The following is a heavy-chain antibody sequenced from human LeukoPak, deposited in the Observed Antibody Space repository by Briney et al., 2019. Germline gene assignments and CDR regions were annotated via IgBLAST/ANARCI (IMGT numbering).Heavy chain of an antibody. J-gene: IGHJ4*02. CDR2: IYYSGST. Sequence: PSETLSLTCTVSGGSISSYYWSWIRQPPGKGLEWIGYIYYSGSTNYNPSLKSRVTISVDTSKNQFSLKLSSVTAADTAVYYCARVSSRSYPSYYFDYWGQGTLVTVSS. V-gene: IGHV4-59*01. CDR3: ARVSSRSYPSYYFDY. D-gene: IGHD6-13*01. CDR1: GGSISSYY.